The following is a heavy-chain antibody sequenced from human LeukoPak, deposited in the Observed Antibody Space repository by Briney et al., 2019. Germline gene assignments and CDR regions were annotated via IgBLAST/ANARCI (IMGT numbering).Heavy chain of an antibody. Sequence: GGSLRLSCAAPGFTFSSYWMHWVRQAPGKGLVWVSRINSDGSSTSYADSVKGRFTISRDNAKNTLYLQMNSLRAEDTAVYYCARGSPRGYCSSTSCYTIFPWGQEPWSPSPQ. J-gene: IGHJ5*02. V-gene: IGHV3-74*01. CDR3: ARGSPRGYCSSTSCYTIFP. CDR2: INSDGSST. D-gene: IGHD2-2*02. CDR1: GFTFSSYW.